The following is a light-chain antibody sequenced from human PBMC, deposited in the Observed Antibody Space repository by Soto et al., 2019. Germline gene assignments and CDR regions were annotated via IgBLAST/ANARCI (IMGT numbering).Light chain of an antibody. V-gene: IGKV3-20*01. CDR2: GAS. CDR3: QRYGSSRWT. J-gene: IGKJ1*01. Sequence: EIVLTQSPGTLSLSPGERATLSCRASKSVSNNYLAWYQQKPGQAPRLLIYGASSRATGIPDRFSGSGSGTDFTLTISRLEPQDFSVYYCQRYGSSRWTFGQGTKVEIK. CDR1: KSVSNNY.